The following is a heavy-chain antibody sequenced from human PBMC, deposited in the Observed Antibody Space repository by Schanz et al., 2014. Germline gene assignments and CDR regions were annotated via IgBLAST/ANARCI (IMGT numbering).Heavy chain of an antibody. D-gene: IGHD3-9*01. Sequence: EVQLVESGGGLVQPGGSLRLSCAASGFIFSNSWMSWVRQAPGKGLEWVANIKQDGSEKYYVDSVKGRFTISRDNAKNSLYLQMNSLTAEDTAVYYCAKHVRSLTGNDYCGQGTLVTVSS. V-gene: IGHV3-7*03. CDR1: GFIFSNSW. J-gene: IGHJ4*02. CDR3: AKHVRSLTGNDY. CDR2: IKQDGSEK.